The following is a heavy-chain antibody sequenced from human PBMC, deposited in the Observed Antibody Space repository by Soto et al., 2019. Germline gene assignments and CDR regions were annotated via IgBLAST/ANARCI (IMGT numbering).Heavy chain of an antibody. CDR1: GGPYSKYS. Sequence: QVQLVQSGTEVKKPGSSVTVSCKASGGPYSKYSISWVRQAPGQGLEWMGRIIPIFDITNYAQKFQGRVTITADKSTSTVDMELSSLRSEDTAVYYCARSLLGDYYDSDGLDNWGQGTLVTVSS. J-gene: IGHJ4*02. CDR2: IIPIFDIT. V-gene: IGHV1-69*02. D-gene: IGHD3-22*01. CDR3: ARSLLGDYYDSDGLDN.